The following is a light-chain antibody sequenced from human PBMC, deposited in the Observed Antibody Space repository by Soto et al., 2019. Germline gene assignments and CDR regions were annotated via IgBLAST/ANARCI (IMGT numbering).Light chain of an antibody. CDR3: PQCRNQWLT. CDR1: QNVYNN. J-gene: IGKJ4*01. CDR2: DAS. V-gene: IGKV3-15*01. Sequence: EIVVTQSPATLSVSPGEGATLSCKASQNVYNNLAWYQQRPGQPPRLLIYDASTRATGISARFSGSRYGTELPATSRSLQSDHFAVYFSPQCRNQWLTFGSGTQVHI.